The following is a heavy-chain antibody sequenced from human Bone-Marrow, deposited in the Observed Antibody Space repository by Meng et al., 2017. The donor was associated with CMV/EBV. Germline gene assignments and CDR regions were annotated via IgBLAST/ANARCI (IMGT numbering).Heavy chain of an antibody. D-gene: IGHD2-2*01. J-gene: IGHJ4*02. CDR1: GCTFTSYD. V-gene: IGHV1-8*01. CDR3: ARAPVYCSSTSCYLGY. CDR2: MNPNSGNT. Sequence: ASVKVSCKASGCTFTSYDINWVRQATGQGLEWMGWMNPNSGNTGYAQKFQGRVTMTRNTSISTAYMELSSLRSEDTAVYYCARAPVYCSSTSCYLGYWGQGTLVTVSS.